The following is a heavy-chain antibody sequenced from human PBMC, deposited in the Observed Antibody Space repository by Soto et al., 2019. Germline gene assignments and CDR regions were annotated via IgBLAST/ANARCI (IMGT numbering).Heavy chain of an antibody. J-gene: IGHJ4*02. CDR1: GFTFSSYG. Sequence: EVQLVESGGGLVQPGGSLRLSCAASGFTFSSYGMNWVRQAPGKGLEWVANIKQDGSEKYYVDSVKGRFTISRDNTKNSLYLKMNSLRAEDTAVYYCAIEQLQVVIHDYGGQGTLVTVSS. CDR2: IKQDGSEK. CDR3: AIEQLQVVIHDY. D-gene: IGHD6-13*01. V-gene: IGHV3-7*01.